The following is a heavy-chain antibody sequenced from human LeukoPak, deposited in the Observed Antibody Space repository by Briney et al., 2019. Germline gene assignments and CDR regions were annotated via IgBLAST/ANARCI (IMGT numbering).Heavy chain of an antibody. D-gene: IGHD1-26*01. CDR3: AKDGQKFNAMWDYFDS. CDR2: IGGGDT. J-gene: IGHJ4*02. Sequence: GGTLRLSCTASGFDFSTYAMSWVRQAPGKGLEWVSGIGGGDTHYADSVKGRFTISRDNSKNTVELQMSSLRAEDTAVYYCAKDGQKFNAMWDYFDSWGRGTLVTVSS. CDR1: GFDFSTYA. V-gene: IGHV3-23*01.